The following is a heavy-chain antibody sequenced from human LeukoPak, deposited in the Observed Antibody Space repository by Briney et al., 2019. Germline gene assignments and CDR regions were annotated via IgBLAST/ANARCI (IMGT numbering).Heavy chain of an antibody. Sequence: SVKVSCKASGSTFTSSAMQWVRQARGQRLEWIGWIVVGSGNTNYAQKFQERVTITRDMSTSTAYMELSSLRSEDTAVYYCAADLRFDCSGGSCYSNWFDPWGQGTLVTVSS. CDR3: AADLRFDCSGGSCYSNWFDP. CDR2: IVVGSGNT. V-gene: IGHV1-58*02. D-gene: IGHD2-15*01. J-gene: IGHJ5*02. CDR1: GSTFTSSA.